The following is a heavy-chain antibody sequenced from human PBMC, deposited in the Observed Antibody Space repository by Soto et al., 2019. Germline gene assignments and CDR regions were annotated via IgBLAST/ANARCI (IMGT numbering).Heavy chain of an antibody. CDR3: ARGGGITMVRGVIRWFDP. D-gene: IGHD3-10*01. V-gene: IGHV4-59*12. CDR2: IYYSGRM. J-gene: IGHJ5*02. Sequence: SETLSLTCTVSGGSIGIFYCSWIRQPPGKGLVWIGYIYYSGRMNYNPSLKSRVTISVDTSKNQFSLKLSSVTAADTAVYYCARGGGITMVRGVIRWFDPWGQGTLVTVSS. CDR1: GGSIGIFY.